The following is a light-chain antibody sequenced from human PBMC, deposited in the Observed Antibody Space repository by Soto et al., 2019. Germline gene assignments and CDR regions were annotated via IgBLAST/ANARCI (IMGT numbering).Light chain of an antibody. Sequence: DIQMTQSPSTLSASVGDRVTITCRASQTISTLLAWYQQRPGKAPNLLIYKASSLESGVPSRFSGSGSGTEFTLTISSLQTDDFATYFCQQSSTYPWTFGQGTKVEVK. CDR1: QTISTL. CDR2: KAS. V-gene: IGKV1-5*03. CDR3: QQSSTYPWT. J-gene: IGKJ1*01.